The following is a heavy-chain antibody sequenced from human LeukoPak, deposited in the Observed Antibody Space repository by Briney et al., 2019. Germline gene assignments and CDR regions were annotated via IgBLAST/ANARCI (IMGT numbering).Heavy chain of an antibody. CDR1: GFTLSSYS. D-gene: IGHD4-17*01. CDR2: ISSSSSYI. V-gene: IGHV3-21*01. Sequence: PGGSLRLSCAASGFTLSSYSMNWVRQAPGKGLEWVSSISSSSSYIYYADSVKGRFTISRDNAKNSLYLQMNSLRAEDTAVYYCARDSQDDYGDYRSDYWGQGTLVTVSS. CDR3: ARDSQDDYGDYRSDY. J-gene: IGHJ4*02.